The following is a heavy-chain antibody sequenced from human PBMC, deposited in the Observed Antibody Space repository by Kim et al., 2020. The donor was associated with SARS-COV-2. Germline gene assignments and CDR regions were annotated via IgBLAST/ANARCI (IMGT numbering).Heavy chain of an antibody. V-gene: IGHV3-21*01. CDR3: ATIAAAGTVY. J-gene: IGHJ4*02. Sequence: YIHYPDSVKCRSTISRDNAKNSLYLQMNSLRAEDTAVYYCATIAAAGTVYWGQGTLVTVSS. CDR2: YI. D-gene: IGHD6-13*01.